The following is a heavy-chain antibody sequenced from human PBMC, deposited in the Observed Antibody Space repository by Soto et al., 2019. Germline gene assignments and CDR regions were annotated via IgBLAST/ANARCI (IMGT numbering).Heavy chain of an antibody. V-gene: IGHV3-23*01. CDR3: AKDFPSYYDFWSGYLGYYYYGMDV. D-gene: IGHD3-3*01. Sequence: GGSLRLSCAASGFTFSSYAMSWVRQAPGKGLEWVSAISGSGGSTYYADSVKGRFTISRDNSKNTLYLQMNSLRAEDTAVYYCAKDFPSYYDFWSGYLGYYYYGMDVWGQGTTVTVSS. J-gene: IGHJ6*02. CDR1: GFTFSSYA. CDR2: ISGSGGST.